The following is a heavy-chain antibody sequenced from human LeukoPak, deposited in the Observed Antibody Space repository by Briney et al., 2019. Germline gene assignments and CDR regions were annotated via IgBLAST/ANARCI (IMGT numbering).Heavy chain of an antibody. CDR3: ASVRTYYDILTGAFDY. CDR2: IYYSGST. J-gene: IGHJ4*02. D-gene: IGHD3-9*01. V-gene: IGHV4-39*01. CDR1: GGSISSSSYY. Sequence: SETLSLTCTVTGGSISSSSYYWGWIRQPPWKGLEWIGSIYYSGSTYYNPSLKSRVTISVDTSKNQFSLKLSSVTAADTAVYYCASVRTYYDILTGAFDYWGQGTLVTVSS.